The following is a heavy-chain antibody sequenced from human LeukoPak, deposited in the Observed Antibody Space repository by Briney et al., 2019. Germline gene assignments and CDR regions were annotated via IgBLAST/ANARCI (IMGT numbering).Heavy chain of an antibody. Sequence: SETLSLTCTVSGGSISSYYWGWIRQPPGKGLEWIGSIYYSGSTYYNPSLKSRVTISVDTSKNQFSLKLSSVTAADTAVYYCARRPDTAMVTYYFDYWGQGTLVTVSS. CDR2: IYYSGST. CDR1: GGSISSYY. V-gene: IGHV4-39*01. D-gene: IGHD5-18*01. CDR3: ARRPDTAMVTYYFDY. J-gene: IGHJ4*02.